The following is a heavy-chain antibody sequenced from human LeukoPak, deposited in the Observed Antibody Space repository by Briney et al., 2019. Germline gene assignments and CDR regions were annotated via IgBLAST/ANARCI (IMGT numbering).Heavy chain of an antibody. CDR2: IYHSGSA. CDR3: ARPQYYYDVIDAFDI. CDR1: GYSVSSDYY. Sequence: SETLSLTCTVSGYSVSSDYYWGWIRQPPGKGLEWIGNIYHSGSAFYNPSLKSRVTISVDTSKNQISLKLTSVTAADTAVYYCARPQYYYDVIDAFDIWGQGTMVTVSS. J-gene: IGHJ3*02. D-gene: IGHD3-22*01. V-gene: IGHV4-38-2*02.